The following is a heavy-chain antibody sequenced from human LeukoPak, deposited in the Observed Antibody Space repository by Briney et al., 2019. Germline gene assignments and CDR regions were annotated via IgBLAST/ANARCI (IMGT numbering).Heavy chain of an antibody. CDR1: GGSFSDYY. Sequence: SETLSLTCADYGGSFSDYYWSWIGQPPGKGLEWIGDINHSGSTNYNPSLKSRVTISVETSKNQFSLKLSSVTAADTAVYYCARDQVVMITFGGVIEQRYYGMDVWGLGTTVTVSS. V-gene: IGHV4-34*01. CDR3: ARDQVVMITFGGVIEQRYYGMDV. CDR2: INHSGST. J-gene: IGHJ6*02. D-gene: IGHD3-16*02.